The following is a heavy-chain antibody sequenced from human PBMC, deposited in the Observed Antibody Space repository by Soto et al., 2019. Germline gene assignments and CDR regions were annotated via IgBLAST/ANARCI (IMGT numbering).Heavy chain of an antibody. CDR2: INHSGST. J-gene: IGHJ4*02. Sequence: PSETLSLTCAVYGGSFSGYYWSWIRQPPGKGLEWIGEINHSGSTNYNPSLKSRVTISVDTSKNQFSLKLSSVTAADTAVYYCAPSAAGPIAAAGLGGGNASWGQGTLVTVSS. D-gene: IGHD6-13*01. CDR1: GGSFSGYY. CDR3: APSAAGPIAAAGLGGGNAS. V-gene: IGHV4-34*01.